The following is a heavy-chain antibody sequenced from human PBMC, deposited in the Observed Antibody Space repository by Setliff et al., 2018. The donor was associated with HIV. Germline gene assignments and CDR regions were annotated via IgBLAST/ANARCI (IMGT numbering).Heavy chain of an antibody. CDR1: GIRFSNYA. D-gene: IGHD1-26*01. CDR3: AREVEPTTWNDY. Sequence: GGSLRLSCAASGIRFSNYAMSWVRQAPGKGLEWVSSISGSGGDTSYADSVQGRFTISRDNSKNSLYLQMNSLRAEDTAVYYCAREVEPTTWNDYWGQGTLVTVSS. J-gene: IGHJ4*02. V-gene: IGHV3-23*01. CDR2: ISGSGGDT.